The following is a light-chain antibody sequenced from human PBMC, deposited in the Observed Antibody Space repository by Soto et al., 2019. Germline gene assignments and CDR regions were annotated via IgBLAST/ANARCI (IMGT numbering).Light chain of an antibody. CDR3: SSYTSSSTPYV. Sequence: QSALTQPASVYGSPGQSITISCTGTSSDVGGYNYVSWYQQHPGKAPKLMIYEVSNRPSGVSNRFSVSKSGNTASLTISGLQAEDEADYYCSSYTSSSTPYVFGTGTKLTVL. CDR1: SSDVGGYNY. V-gene: IGLV2-14*01. CDR2: EVS. J-gene: IGLJ1*01.